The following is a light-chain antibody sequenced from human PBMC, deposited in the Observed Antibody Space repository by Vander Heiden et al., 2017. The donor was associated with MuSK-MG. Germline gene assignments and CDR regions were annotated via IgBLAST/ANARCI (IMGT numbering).Light chain of an antibody. V-gene: IGLV1-40*01. Sequence: QSVLTQPPSVSGAPGQRVTISCTGSSSNIGAGYVVHWYQQLPGTAPKLLIYVNSNRPSGVPDRFSGSKSGTSASLAITGLQAEDEADYYCQSYDSSLSGWVFGGGTKLTVL. CDR2: VNS. CDR1: SSNIGAGYV. CDR3: QSYDSSLSGWV. J-gene: IGLJ3*02.